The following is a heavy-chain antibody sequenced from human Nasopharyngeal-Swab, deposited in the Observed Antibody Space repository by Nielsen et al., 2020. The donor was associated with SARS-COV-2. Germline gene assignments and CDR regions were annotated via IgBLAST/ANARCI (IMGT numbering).Heavy chain of an antibody. CDR1: GGSISSYY. CDR2: IYYSGST. J-gene: IGHJ6*03. V-gene: IGHV4-59*01. CDR3: ARADYYYMDV. Sequence: SETLSLTCTVSGGSISSYYWSWIRQPPGKGLEWIGYIYYSGSTNYNPSLKSRVTISVDTSKNQFSLKLSSVTAADTAVYYCARADYYYMDVWGKGATVTVSS.